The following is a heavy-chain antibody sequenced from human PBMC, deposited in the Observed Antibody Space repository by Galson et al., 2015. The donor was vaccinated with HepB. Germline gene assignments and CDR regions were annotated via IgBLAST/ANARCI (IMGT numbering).Heavy chain of an antibody. CDR2: IIPIFGTA. Sequence: SVKVSCKASGGTFSSYAISWVRQAPGQGLEWMGGIIPIFGTANYAQKFQGRVTITADKSTSTAYMELSSLRSEDTAVFYCARGSRGYNWFDPWGQGTLVTVSS. V-gene: IGHV1-69*06. D-gene: IGHD3-16*01. CDR1: GGTFSSYA. J-gene: IGHJ5*02. CDR3: ARGSRGYNWFDP.